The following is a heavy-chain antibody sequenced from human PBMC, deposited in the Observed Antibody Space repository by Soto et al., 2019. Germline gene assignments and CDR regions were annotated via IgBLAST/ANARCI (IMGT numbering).Heavy chain of an antibody. J-gene: IGHJ5*01. CDR1: SGSFSGYY. CDR3: ARGYESSRRYLPLLDS. D-gene: IGHD3-22*01. CDR2: ISHSGST. V-gene: IGHV4-34*01. Sequence: QVQLQQWGAGLLKPSETLSLRCVVNSGSFSGYYWTWVRQTPGKGLEWIGEISHSGSTNCNPSLIGRFTLSAATSKKPFFLRLSSVTAADTALFFCARGYESSRRYLPLLDSWGQGTLVTVSS.